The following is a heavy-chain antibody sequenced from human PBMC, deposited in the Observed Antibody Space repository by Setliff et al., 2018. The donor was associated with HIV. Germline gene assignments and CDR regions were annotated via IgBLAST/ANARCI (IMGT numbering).Heavy chain of an antibody. V-gene: IGHV3-64*04. J-gene: IGHJ6*03. CDR1: GFTFSSYA. CDR2: ISSNGGST. CDR3: AKSFNSGPTNWNIDV. Sequence: GGSLRLSCSASGFTFSSYAMHWVRRAPGKGLEYVSAISSNGGSTYYVDSVRGRFTISRDNSKNTLYLQMNSLRSEDTAVYFCAKSFNSGPTNWNIDVWGTGTTVTVSS. D-gene: IGHD1-20*01.